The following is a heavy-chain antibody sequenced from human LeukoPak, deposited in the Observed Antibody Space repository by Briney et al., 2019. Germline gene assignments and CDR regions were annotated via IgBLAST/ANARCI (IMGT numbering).Heavy chain of an antibody. V-gene: IGHV3-30*03. J-gene: IGHJ5*02. D-gene: IGHD2-15*01. Sequence: GGSLRLSCAASGFTFSSYGMHWVRQAPGKGLEWVAVISYDGSNKYYADSVKGRFTISRDNSKNTLYLQMNSLRAEDTAVYYCARGLAANDWFDPWGQGTLVTVSS. CDR2: ISYDGSNK. CDR1: GFTFSSYG. CDR3: ARGLAANDWFDP.